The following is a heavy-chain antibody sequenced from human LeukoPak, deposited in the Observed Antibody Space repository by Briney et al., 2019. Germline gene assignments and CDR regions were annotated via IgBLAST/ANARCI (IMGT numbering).Heavy chain of an antibody. CDR1: GFTFSSYA. J-gene: IGHJ4*02. Sequence: GRSLRLSCAASGFTFSSYAMHWVRQAPGKGLEWVAVISYDGSNKYYADSVKGRFTISRDNSKNTLYLQISNPRVEDTAVYYCAKRYYDFPLDYWGQGTLVTVSS. CDR2: ISYDGSNK. CDR3: AKRYYDFPLDY. V-gene: IGHV3-30-3*02. D-gene: IGHD3-3*01.